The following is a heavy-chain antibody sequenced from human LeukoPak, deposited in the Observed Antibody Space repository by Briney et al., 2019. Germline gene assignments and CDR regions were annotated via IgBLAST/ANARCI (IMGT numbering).Heavy chain of an antibody. CDR3: ARDAYSSSSGYFQH. Sequence: SVRVSCKASGGTFSSYAISWVRQAPGQGLEWMGGIIPIFGTANYAQKFQGRVTITTDESTSTAYMELSSLRSEDTAVYYCARDAYSSSSGYFQHWGQGTLVTVSS. J-gene: IGHJ1*01. CDR1: GGTFSSYA. D-gene: IGHD6-6*01. CDR2: IIPIFGTA. V-gene: IGHV1-69*05.